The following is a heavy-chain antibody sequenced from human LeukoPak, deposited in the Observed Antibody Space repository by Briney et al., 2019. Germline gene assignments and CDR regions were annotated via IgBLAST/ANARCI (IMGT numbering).Heavy chain of an antibody. V-gene: IGHV1-69*05. D-gene: IGHD3-22*01. J-gene: IGHJ5*02. CDR2: ILPIFGTA. CDR1: GGTFSSYA. Sequence: ASVKVSCKASGGTFSSYAISWVRQAPGQGLEWMGGILPIFGTANYAQKFQGRVTITTDESTSTAYMELSSPRSEDTAVYYCARAKAGNYYDSSGYYPPVDPWGQGTLVTVSS. CDR3: ARAKAGNYYDSSGYYPPVDP.